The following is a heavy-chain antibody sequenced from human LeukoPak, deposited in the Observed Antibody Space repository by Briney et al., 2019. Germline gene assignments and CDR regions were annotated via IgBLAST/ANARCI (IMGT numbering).Heavy chain of an antibody. Sequence: SETLSLTCSVSGGSFSSDSYFWNWVRQPPGKGLEWIGYIYSSGSTNYNPSLKSRVTISVDTSKNQFSLKLSSVAAADTAVYYCAGQGAYYYDSSGYYPYWGQGTLVTVSP. CDR3: AGQGAYYYDSSGYYPY. V-gene: IGHV4-61*01. J-gene: IGHJ4*02. D-gene: IGHD3-22*01. CDR1: GGSFSSDSYF. CDR2: IYSSGST.